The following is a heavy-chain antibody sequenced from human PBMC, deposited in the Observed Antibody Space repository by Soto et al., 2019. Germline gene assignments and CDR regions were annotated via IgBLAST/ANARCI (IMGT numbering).Heavy chain of an antibody. CDR2: IIPIFGTA. Sequence: QVQLVQSGAEVKKPGSSVKVSCKASGGTFSSYAISWVRQAPGQGLEWMGGIIPIFGTANYEQKFQGRVTITADESTSTAYMELSSLRSEDTAVYYCAGQMGVTGTDEHYYGIDVWGQGTTVTVSS. CDR3: AGQMGVTGTDEHYYGIDV. CDR1: GGTFSSYA. D-gene: IGHD1-7*01. J-gene: IGHJ6*02. V-gene: IGHV1-69*12.